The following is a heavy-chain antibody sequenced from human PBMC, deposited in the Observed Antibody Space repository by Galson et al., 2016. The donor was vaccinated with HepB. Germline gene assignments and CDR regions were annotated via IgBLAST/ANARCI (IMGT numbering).Heavy chain of an antibody. CDR2: INGGNGNA. Sequence: SVKVSCKASGYTFIRYAMHWVRQAPGQRLEWMGWINGGNGNAKYSPRYQGRVSIIRDTSASTGYMELSSLRSEDTAVYYCARGIAVAGTGGKLDYWGRGTLVTVSA. CDR1: GYTFIRYA. D-gene: IGHD6-19*01. J-gene: IGHJ4*01. CDR3: ARGIAVAGTGGKLDY. V-gene: IGHV1-3*01.